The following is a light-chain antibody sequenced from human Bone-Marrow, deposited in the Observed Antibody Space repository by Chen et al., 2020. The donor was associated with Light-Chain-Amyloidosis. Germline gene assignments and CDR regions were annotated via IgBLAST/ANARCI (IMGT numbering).Light chain of an antibody. CDR3: GSDGGSPYEGSSNLL. CDR2: EVS. V-gene: IGLV2-8*01. CDR1: RGDVGAYNY. J-gene: IGLJ2*01. Sequence: QSALTQPPCASGSPVQSVSIPCTGTRGDVGAYNYVAWYQPYPGKSPKLIIFEVSKRPSGVPDRFSGPKSVNTASLTVSGLQAEDGADYYCGSDGGSPYEGSSNLLFGGGPQLTVL.